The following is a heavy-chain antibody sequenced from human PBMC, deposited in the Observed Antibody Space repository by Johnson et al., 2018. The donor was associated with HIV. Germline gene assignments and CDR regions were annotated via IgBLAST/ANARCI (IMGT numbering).Heavy chain of an antibody. CDR2: IYSGGST. CDR3: AKDRSRLGAFDI. CDR1: GFTVSSNY. Sequence: VQLVESGGGVVQPGGSLRLSCAASGFTVSSNYMTWVRQAPGKGLEWDSVIYSGGSTYYADSVKGRFTISRDNSKNTLYLQMNSLRAEDTAVYYCAKDRSRLGAFDIWGQGTMVTVSS. V-gene: IGHV3-66*01. D-gene: IGHD2-15*01. J-gene: IGHJ3*02.